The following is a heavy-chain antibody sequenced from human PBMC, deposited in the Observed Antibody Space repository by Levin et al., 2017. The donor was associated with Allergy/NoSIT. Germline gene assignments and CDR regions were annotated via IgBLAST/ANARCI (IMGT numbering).Heavy chain of an antibody. V-gene: IGHV4-39*01. Sequence: SETLSLTCSVSGGSVSSSSYYWGWIRQPPGKGLEWIGSIYYSGTTSYNPSLKSRPTISIDTSKNLFSLNLSSVTAADTAVYFCARRGSFYPYFDSWGQGTLVTVSS. D-gene: IGHD3-10*01. CDR2: IYYSGTT. J-gene: IGHJ4*02. CDR3: ARRGSFYPYFDS. CDR1: GGSVSSSSYY.